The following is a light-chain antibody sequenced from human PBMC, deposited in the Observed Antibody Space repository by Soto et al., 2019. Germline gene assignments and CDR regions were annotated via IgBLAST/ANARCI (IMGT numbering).Light chain of an antibody. Sequence: DIQVTQSPSTLSASVGDRVTITCRASHNLNNWLACFQQKPGKAPTLLIYKASGLESGVPSRFRGSGSGTXXXXTIXXLXPXXXXTYYCQQYNGYPWTFGQGTKVEMK. CDR1: HNLNNW. J-gene: IGKJ1*01. CDR3: QQYNGYPWT. V-gene: IGKV1-5*03. CDR2: KAS.